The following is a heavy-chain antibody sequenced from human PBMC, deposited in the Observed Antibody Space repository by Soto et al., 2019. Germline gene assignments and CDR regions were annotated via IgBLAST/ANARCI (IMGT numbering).Heavy chain of an antibody. CDR2: IADSADT. CDR1: GASITGADSY. CDR3: ARDVERSAIGP. Sequence: SETLSLTCAVSGASITGADSYWICIRKPPGKGLKWIGYIADSADTYSTPSLRSRVTISADRSQNKFSLTLKSVTDADTAVYFGARDVERSAIGPWGQGTSVTVSS. V-gene: IGHV4-31*11. J-gene: IGHJ5*02.